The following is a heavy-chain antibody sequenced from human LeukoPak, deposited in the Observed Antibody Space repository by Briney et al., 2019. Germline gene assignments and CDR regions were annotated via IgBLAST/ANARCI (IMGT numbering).Heavy chain of an antibody. D-gene: IGHD6-13*01. Sequence: GASVKVSRKASAYTFTSYNINWVRQATGQGLEWMGWMNPNSGNTGYAQKFQGRVTMTRNTSISTAYMELSSLRSEDTAVYYCARGIGAAAHFYYYYYYMDVWGKGTTVTVSS. J-gene: IGHJ6*03. V-gene: IGHV1-8*01. CDR3: ARGIGAAAHFYYYYYYMDV. CDR1: AYTFTSYN. CDR2: MNPNSGNT.